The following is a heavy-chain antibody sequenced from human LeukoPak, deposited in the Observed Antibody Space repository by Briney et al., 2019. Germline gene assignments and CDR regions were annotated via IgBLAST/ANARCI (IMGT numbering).Heavy chain of an antibody. Sequence: GGSLRLSCAASGFTFSSYEMNWVRQAPGKGLERVSYISSSGSTIYYADSVKGRFTISRDNAKNSLYLQMNSLRAEDTAVYYCARGEGRWRGAFDIWGQGTMVTVSS. CDR3: ARGEGRWRGAFDI. V-gene: IGHV3-48*03. D-gene: IGHD5-24*01. J-gene: IGHJ3*02. CDR2: ISSSGSTI. CDR1: GFTFSSYE.